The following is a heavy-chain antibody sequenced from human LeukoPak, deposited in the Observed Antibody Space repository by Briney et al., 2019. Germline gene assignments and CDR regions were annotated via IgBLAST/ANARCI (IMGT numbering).Heavy chain of an antibody. CDR1: GFTFSSYA. CDR2: ISYDGSNK. CDR3: ARDVLYVFQRMDV. D-gene: IGHD3-3*01. J-gene: IGHJ6*02. V-gene: IGHV3-30-3*01. Sequence: GGPLRLSCAASGFTFSSYAMHWVRQAPGKGLEWVAVISYDGSNKYYADSVKGRFTISRDNSKNTLYLQMNSLRAEDTAVYYCARDVLYVFQRMDVWGQGTTVTVSS.